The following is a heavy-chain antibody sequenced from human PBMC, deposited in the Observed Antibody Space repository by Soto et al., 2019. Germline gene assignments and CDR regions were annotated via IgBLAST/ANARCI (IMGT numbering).Heavy chain of an antibody. CDR2: IHYSGST. J-gene: IGHJ3*02. D-gene: IGHD6-19*01. Sequence: SETLSLTCTVSGGSVSSGSYYWSWIRQPPGKGLEWIGYIHYSGSTNYNPSLKSRVTISVDTSKNQFSLKLSSVTAADTAVYYCAGAVAGYDDAFDIWGQGTMVTVSS. CDR1: GGSVSSGSYY. V-gene: IGHV4-61*01. CDR3: AGAVAGYDDAFDI.